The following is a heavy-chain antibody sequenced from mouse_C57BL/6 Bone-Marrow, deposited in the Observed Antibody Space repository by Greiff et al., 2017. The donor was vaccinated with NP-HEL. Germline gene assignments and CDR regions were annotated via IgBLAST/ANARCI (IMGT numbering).Heavy chain of an antibody. CDR3: ARSDPFAY. V-gene: IGHV1-81*01. CDR2: IYPRSGNT. CDR1: GYTFTSYG. Sequence: QVQLKQSGAELARPGASVKLSCKASGYTFTSYGISWVKQRTGQGLEWIGEIYPRSGNTYYNEKFKGNATLTADKSSSTAYMELRSLTSEDSAVYFCARSDPFAYWGQGTLVTVSA. J-gene: IGHJ3*01.